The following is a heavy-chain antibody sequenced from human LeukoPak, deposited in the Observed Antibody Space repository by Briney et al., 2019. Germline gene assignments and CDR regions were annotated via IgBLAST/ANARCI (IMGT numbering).Heavy chain of an antibody. D-gene: IGHD3-9*01. Sequence: SETLSLICTVSGDSIGSYYWSWIRQPPGKGLEWIGYIYYTGCTNYKPSLKSRATISVDTSKDQFSLRLRSATAADTAIYYCARHRYGDVYHFDLWGQGTLVTVSS. CDR1: GDSIGSYY. J-gene: IGHJ4*02. V-gene: IGHV4-59*08. CDR3: ARHRYGDVYHFDL. CDR2: IYYTGCT.